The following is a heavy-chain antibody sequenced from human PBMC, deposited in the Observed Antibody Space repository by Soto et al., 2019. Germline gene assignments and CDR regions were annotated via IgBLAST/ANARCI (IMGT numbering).Heavy chain of an antibody. CDR2: IIPIFGTA. V-gene: IGHV1-69*13. D-gene: IGHD4-17*01. J-gene: IGHJ2*01. CDR3: ARVGYGGNSRLWYFDL. Sequence: ASVKVSCKASGGTLSSYAISWVRQAPGQGLEWMGGIIPIFGTANYAQKFQGRVTITADESTSTAYMELSSLRSEDTAVYYCARVGYGGNSRLWYFDLWGRGTLVTVSS. CDR1: GGTLSSYA.